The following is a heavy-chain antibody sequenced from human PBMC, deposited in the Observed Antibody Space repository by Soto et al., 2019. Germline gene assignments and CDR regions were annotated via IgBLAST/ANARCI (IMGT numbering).Heavy chain of an antibody. J-gene: IGHJ6*02. D-gene: IGHD3-10*01. Sequence: ASVKVSCKASGYTFTSYGISWLRQSPGQGLEWMGWISAYNGNTNYAQKLQGRVTMTTDTSTSTAYMELRSLRSDDTAVYYCASGSMVRGVRNYYYYGMDVWGQGTTVTVSS. CDR2: ISAYNGNT. CDR1: GYTFTSYG. V-gene: IGHV1-18*01. CDR3: ASGSMVRGVRNYYYYGMDV.